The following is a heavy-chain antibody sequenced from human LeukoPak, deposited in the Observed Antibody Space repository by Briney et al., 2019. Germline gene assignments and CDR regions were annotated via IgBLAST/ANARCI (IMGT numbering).Heavy chain of an antibody. CDR3: ARDHELGYCGGGSCYSGSFDY. CDR1: GGTFSSYA. Sequence: SVKVSCKASGGTFSSYAISWVRQAPGQGLEWMGGIIPIFGTANYAQKFQGRVTITADESTSTAYMELSSLRSEDTAVYYCARDHELGYCGGGSCYSGSFDYWGQGTLVTVSS. D-gene: IGHD2-15*01. J-gene: IGHJ4*02. CDR2: IIPIFGTA. V-gene: IGHV1-69*13.